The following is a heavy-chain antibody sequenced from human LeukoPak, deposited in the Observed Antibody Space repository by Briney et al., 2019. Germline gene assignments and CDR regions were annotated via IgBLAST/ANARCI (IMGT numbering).Heavy chain of an antibody. Sequence: SGPTLVNPTQTLTLTCTFSGFSLSTSGVGVGWIRQPPGKALEWLALIYWDDDKRYSPSLKSRLTITKDTSKNQVVLTMTNMDPVDTATYYCARVGYYYDSSGYSNFDYWGQGTLVTVSS. CDR2: IYWDDDK. D-gene: IGHD3-22*01. V-gene: IGHV2-5*02. CDR1: GFSLSTSGVG. CDR3: ARVGYYYDSSGYSNFDY. J-gene: IGHJ4*02.